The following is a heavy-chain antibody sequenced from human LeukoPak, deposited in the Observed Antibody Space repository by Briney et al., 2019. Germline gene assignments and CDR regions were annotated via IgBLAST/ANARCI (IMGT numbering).Heavy chain of an antibody. CDR2: IIPIFGTA. Sequence: SVKASCKASGGTFSSYAISWVRQAPGQGLEWMGGIIPIFGTANYAQKFQGRVTITTDESTSTAYMELSSLRSEDTAVYYCARDRRPPTIFGVVIDYYYYMDVWGKGTTVTVSS. CDR3: ARDRRPPTIFGVVIDYYYYMDV. CDR1: GGTFSSYA. J-gene: IGHJ6*03. V-gene: IGHV1-69*05. D-gene: IGHD3-3*01.